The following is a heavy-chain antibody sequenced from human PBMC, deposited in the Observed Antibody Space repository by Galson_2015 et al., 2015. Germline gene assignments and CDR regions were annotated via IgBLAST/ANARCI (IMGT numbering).Heavy chain of an antibody. J-gene: IGHJ4*02. CDR3: ARDKWAGSSGYSIDY. D-gene: IGHD3-22*01. Sequence: SVKVSCKASGYTFTSYAMHWVRQAPGQRLEWMGWINAGNGNTKYSQKFQGRVTITRDTSASTAYMELSSLRSEDTAVYYCARDKWAGSSGYSIDYRGQGTLVTVSS. CDR2: INAGNGNT. V-gene: IGHV1-3*01. CDR1: GYTFTSYA.